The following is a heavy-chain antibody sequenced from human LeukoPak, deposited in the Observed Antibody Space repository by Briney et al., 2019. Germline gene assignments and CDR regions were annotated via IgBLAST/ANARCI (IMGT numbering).Heavy chain of an antibody. CDR1: GGSISGYY. J-gene: IGHJ4*02. CDR3: ARNYDSSGYTAFGY. D-gene: IGHD3-22*01. Sequence: PSETLSLTCTVSGGSISGYYWSWIRQRPGKGLEWIGHIYSSGSTKYNPSLKSRVTISVDTSKNQFSLKLSSVTAADTAVYYCARNYDSSGYTAFGYWGRGTLLTVSS. CDR2: IYSSGST. V-gene: IGHV4-59*01.